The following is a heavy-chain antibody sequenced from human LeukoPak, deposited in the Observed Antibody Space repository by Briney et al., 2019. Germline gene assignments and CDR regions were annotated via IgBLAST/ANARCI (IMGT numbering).Heavy chain of an antibody. CDR2: ISPYNGNT. V-gene: IGHV1-18*01. CDR1: GYTFTSYG. Sequence: ASVQVSCKASGYTFTSYGFSWVRQAPGQGLEWMGWISPYNGNTNYAQKLQGRVTMTTDTSTSTAYMELRSLRSDDTAVYYCARVSTDYGDYGAFDIWGQGTMVTVSS. D-gene: IGHD4-17*01. J-gene: IGHJ3*02. CDR3: ARVSTDYGDYGAFDI.